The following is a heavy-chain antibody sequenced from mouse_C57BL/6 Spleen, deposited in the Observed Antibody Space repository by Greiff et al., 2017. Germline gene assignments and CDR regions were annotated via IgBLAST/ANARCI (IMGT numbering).Heavy chain of an antibody. CDR2: IYPGSGNT. D-gene: IGHD2-4*01. V-gene: IGHV1-66*01. Sequence: VQLQQSGPELVKPGASVKISCKASGYSFTSYYIHWVKRRPGQGLEWIGWIYPGSGNTKCNEKFKGKATLTADTSSSTAYMQLSSLTSEDSVVYYCAREGGLRPYFDYWGQGTTLTVSS. CDR3: AREGGLRPYFDY. CDR1: GYSFTSYY. J-gene: IGHJ2*01.